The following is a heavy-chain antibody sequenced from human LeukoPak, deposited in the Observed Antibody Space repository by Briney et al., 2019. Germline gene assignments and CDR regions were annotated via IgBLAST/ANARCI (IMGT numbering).Heavy chain of an antibody. CDR1: GFRFSDFT. Sequence: GGSLRLSCAASGFRFSDFTMTWVRQAPGKGLEWVSAISGSGGSTYYADSVKGRFTISRDNSKNTLYLQMNSLRAEDTAVYYCAKSTAPCSRGSCYSALESWGQGTLVTVSS. V-gene: IGHV3-23*01. CDR3: AKSTAPCSRGSCYSALES. J-gene: IGHJ4*02. D-gene: IGHD2-15*01. CDR2: ISGSGGST.